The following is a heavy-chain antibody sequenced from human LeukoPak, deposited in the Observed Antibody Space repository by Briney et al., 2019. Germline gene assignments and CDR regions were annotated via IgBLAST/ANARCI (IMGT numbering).Heavy chain of an antibody. J-gene: IGHJ4*02. CDR2: IYSGGST. CDR1: GFTVSSNY. D-gene: IGHD5-24*01. Sequence: GGSLRLSCAASGFTVSSNYMSWVRQAPGKGLEWVSVIYSGGSTYYADSVKGRFTISRDNSKNTLYLQMNSLRAEDTAVYYCARPSPPGDGYNPSDQWGQGSLVIVSS. V-gene: IGHV3-53*01. CDR3: ARPSPPGDGYNPSDQ.